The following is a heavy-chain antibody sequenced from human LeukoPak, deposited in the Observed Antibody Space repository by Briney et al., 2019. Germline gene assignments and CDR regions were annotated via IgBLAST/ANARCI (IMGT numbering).Heavy chain of an antibody. CDR2: IWYDGSNK. V-gene: IGHV3-33*08. CDR1: GFTFSGYA. J-gene: IGHJ4*02. Sequence: GGSLRLSCAASGFTFSGYAMSWVRQAPGKGLEWVAVIWYDGSNKYYADSVKGRFTISRDNSKNTLYLQVNSLRAEDTAVYYCARGLYDSSGYYYFPHYWGQGTLVTVSS. D-gene: IGHD3-22*01. CDR3: ARGLYDSSGYYYFPHY.